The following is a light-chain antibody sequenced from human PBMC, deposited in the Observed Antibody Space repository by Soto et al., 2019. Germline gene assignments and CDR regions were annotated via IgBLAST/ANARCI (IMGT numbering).Light chain of an antibody. CDR2: DAS. V-gene: IGKV3-20*01. CDR3: QQYLSLPIT. CDR1: LSVGSSY. Sequence: EVVLTQSPGTLSLSPGERATLSCRASLSVGSSYLAWYQQKPGQVPRLLIYDASTRATGIPARFSGSGSGTDFTLAISRVESEDFAVYYCQQYLSLPITFGQGTRLEIK. J-gene: IGKJ5*01.